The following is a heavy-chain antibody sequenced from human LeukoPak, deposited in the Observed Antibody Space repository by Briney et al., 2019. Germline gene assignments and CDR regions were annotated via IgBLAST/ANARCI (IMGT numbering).Heavy chain of an antibody. Sequence: PSETLSLTCGVYGGSFSGYYWTWIRQSPGMGLEWIGEIIHSGSTNYNPSLTSRVTISVDTSKNQFSLKLSSVTAADTAVYYCARGLGSGYYYGDSNWFDPWGQGTLVTVSS. CDR2: IIHSGST. D-gene: IGHD3-22*01. CDR1: GGSFSGYY. CDR3: ARGLGSGYYYGDSNWFDP. J-gene: IGHJ5*02. V-gene: IGHV4-34*01.